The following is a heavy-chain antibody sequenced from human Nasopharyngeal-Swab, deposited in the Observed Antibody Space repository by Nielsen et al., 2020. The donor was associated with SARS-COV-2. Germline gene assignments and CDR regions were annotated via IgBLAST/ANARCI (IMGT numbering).Heavy chain of an antibody. CDR3: AREVKYYGSGSYLPYYYGMDV. D-gene: IGHD3-10*01. Sequence: ASVKVSCKASGYTFTSYGISWVRQAPGQGLEWMGWISAYNGNTNYAQKLQGRVTMTTGTSTSTAYMELRSLRSDDTAVYYCAREVKYYGSGSYLPYYYGMDVWGQGTTVTVSS. CDR1: GYTFTSYG. J-gene: IGHJ6*02. CDR2: ISAYNGNT. V-gene: IGHV1-18*01.